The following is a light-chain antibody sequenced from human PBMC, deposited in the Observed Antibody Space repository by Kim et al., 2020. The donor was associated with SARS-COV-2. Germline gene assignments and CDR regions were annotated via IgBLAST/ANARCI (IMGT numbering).Light chain of an antibody. Sequence: SASVGDRVTITCRASQSISTWLAWFQQKPGKAPKLLIYDASSLETGVPSTFTGRGSGTEFTLTISSLLPEDFATYYCQQYLTYPFTFGQGTKLEI. V-gene: IGKV1-5*01. CDR1: QSISTW. J-gene: IGKJ2*01. CDR3: QQYLTYPFT. CDR2: DAS.